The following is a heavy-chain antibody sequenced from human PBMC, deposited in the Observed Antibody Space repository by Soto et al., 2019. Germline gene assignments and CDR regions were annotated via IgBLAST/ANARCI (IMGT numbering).Heavy chain of an antibody. Sequence: PSETLSLTCAVYGGPFSGYYWSWIRQPPGKGLEWIGSIYYRGNANYNPSLQTRVTISLDKSRSQFSLKLNSVTAADSAVYFCARLEGLATISYYFDFWGPGALVTVSS. D-gene: IGHD3-9*01. V-gene: IGHV4-34*01. CDR2: IYYRGNA. CDR1: GGPFSGYY. J-gene: IGHJ4*02. CDR3: ARLEGLATISYYFDF.